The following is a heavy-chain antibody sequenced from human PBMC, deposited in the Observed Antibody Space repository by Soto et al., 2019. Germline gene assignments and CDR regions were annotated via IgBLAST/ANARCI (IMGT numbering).Heavy chain of an antibody. V-gene: IGHV4-34*01. CDR3: ARGDDRREVVTARGAFDI. J-gene: IGHJ3*02. CDR2: INHSGST. CDR1: GGSFSGYY. Sequence: QVQLQQWGAGLLKPSETLSLTCAVYGGSFSGYYWSWIRQPPGKGLEWIGEINHSGSTNYNPSLKSRVTISVDASKNQFSLKLSSVSAADTAVYYCARGDDRREVVTARGAFDIWGQGTMVTVSS. D-gene: IGHD2-21*02.